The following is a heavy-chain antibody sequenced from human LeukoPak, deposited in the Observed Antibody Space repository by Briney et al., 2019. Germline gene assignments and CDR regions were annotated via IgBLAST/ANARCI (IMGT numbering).Heavy chain of an antibody. CDR1: GGSFSGYY. J-gene: IGHJ4*02. CDR2: INHSGST. D-gene: IGHD3-10*01. V-gene: IGHV4-34*01. CDR3: ARETGSYYY. Sequence: SETLSLTCAVYGGSFSGYYWSWIRQPPGKGLEWIGEINHSGSTNYNPSLKSRVTISVDTSKNQFSLKLSSVTAADTAVYYCARETGSYYYWGQGTLVTVSS.